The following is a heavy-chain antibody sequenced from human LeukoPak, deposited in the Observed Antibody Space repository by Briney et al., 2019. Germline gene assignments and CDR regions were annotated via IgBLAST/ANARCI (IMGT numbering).Heavy chain of an antibody. CDR2: ISGGADGP. J-gene: IGHJ4*02. V-gene: IGHV3-23*01. D-gene: IGHD3-16*02. CDR3: AKFEGHPWGTYRLDY. Sequence: GGSLRLSCAASGFTFSNFAMSWVRQAPGKGLEWVSAISGGADGPYYADSVKGRFTISRGNSKNTLYLQMNSLRAEDTAVYYCAKFEGHPWGTYRLDYWGQGTLVTVSS. CDR1: GFTFSNFA.